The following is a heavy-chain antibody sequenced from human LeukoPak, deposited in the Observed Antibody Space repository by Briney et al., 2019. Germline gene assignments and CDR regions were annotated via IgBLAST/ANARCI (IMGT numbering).Heavy chain of an antibody. D-gene: IGHD6-19*01. CDR2: IIPILGIA. J-gene: IGHJ4*02. V-gene: IGHV1-69*04. CDR1: GGTFSSYA. Sequence: GSSVKVSCKASGGTFSSYAISWVRQAPGQGLEWMGRIIPILGIANYAQKFQGRVTITADKSTSTAYMELRSLRSDDAAVYYCARGPLAVAGSPLFYWGQGTLVTVSS. CDR3: ARGPLAVAGSPLFY.